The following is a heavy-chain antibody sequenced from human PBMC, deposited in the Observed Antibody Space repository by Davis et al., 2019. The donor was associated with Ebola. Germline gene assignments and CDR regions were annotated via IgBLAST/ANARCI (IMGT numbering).Heavy chain of an antibody. CDR3: AGIAARAYYYGMDV. Sequence: PGGSLRLSCAASGFTFSSYAMHWVRQAPGKGLEWVAVISYDGSNKYYADSVKGRFTISRDNSKNTLYLQMNSLRAEDTAVYYCAGIAARAYYYGMDVWGQGTTVTVSS. CDR2: ISYDGSNK. J-gene: IGHJ6*02. V-gene: IGHV3-30-3*01. D-gene: IGHD6-6*01. CDR1: GFTFSSYA.